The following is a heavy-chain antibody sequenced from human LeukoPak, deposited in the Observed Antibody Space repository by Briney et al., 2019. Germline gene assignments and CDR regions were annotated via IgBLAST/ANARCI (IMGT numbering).Heavy chain of an antibody. CDR1: GFTFSSYW. D-gene: IGHD3-10*01. CDR2: IKQDGSQR. CDR3: ARDVAGESFSGC. Sequence: GGSLRLSCAGSGFTFSSYWMNWVRQAPGKGLEWVANIKQDGSQRYYVDSVKGRFIVSRDNARNSVYLQMNSLRAEDTAVYYCARDVAGESFSGCWGQGTLVTVSS. J-gene: IGHJ4*02. V-gene: IGHV3-7*01.